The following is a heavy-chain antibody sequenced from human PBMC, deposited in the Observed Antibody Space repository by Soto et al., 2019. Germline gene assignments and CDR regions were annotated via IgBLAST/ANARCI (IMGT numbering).Heavy chain of an antibody. V-gene: IGHV3-23*01. D-gene: IGHD2-21*01. CDR1: GFTFSSYA. CDR3: AKVEVVVGTRYSRYDH. Sequence: GGSLRLSXAASGFTFSSYAMSWVRQAPGKGLEWVSTISNYATSTFYADSVKGRFTISRDNSKKTLFLQMDSLRPEDTAVYSCAKVEVVVGTRYSRYDHWGQGTLVTVSS. CDR2: ISNYATST. J-gene: IGHJ4*02.